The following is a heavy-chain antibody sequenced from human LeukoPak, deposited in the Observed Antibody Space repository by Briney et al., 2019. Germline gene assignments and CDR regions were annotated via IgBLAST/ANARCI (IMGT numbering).Heavy chain of an antibody. CDR2: VYHNGNS. CDR3: ARVNWGAEAAKYFYYYMDV. D-gene: IGHD7-27*01. CDR1: GYFISRVYY. Sequence: SETLSLTCTVSGYFISRVYYWGWLRQTPGKALEWIGSVYHNGNSYINPSLKSRVSMSVDTSNNQFSLKLSSVTAADTAVYYCARVNWGAEAAKYFYYYMDVWGKGSTVAVSS. V-gene: IGHV4-38-2*02. J-gene: IGHJ6*03.